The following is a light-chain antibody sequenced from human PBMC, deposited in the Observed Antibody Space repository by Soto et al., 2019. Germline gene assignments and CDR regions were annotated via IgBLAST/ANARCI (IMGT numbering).Light chain of an antibody. Sequence: EIVLTQSPGTLSLSPGERATLSCRASQSVSNNYLAWYQQKPGQAPRLLIYDASNRATGIPDTFSGSGSGTDFTLTISRLEPEDFAVYYCQQYGSSGTFGQGTKVEIK. V-gene: IGKV3-20*01. CDR1: QSVSNNY. J-gene: IGKJ1*01. CDR3: QQYGSSGT. CDR2: DAS.